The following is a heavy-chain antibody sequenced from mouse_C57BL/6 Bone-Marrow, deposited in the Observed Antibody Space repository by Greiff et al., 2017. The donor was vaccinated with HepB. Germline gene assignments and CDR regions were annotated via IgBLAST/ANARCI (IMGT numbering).Heavy chain of an antibody. CDR2: INPSSGYT. V-gene: IGHV1-7*01. D-gene: IGHD2-4*01. Sequence: VQRVESGAELAKPGASVKLSCKASRYSFPSYWLHWVKQRAGQGLEWIGYINPSSGYTKYNQKFKDKAKLTADKYSSPAYMQLRGLTYEDSAVKYCARGGLRPYWYLDVWGTGTTFTVSS. CDR1: RYSFPSYW. CDR3: ARGGLRPYWYLDV. J-gene: IGHJ1*03.